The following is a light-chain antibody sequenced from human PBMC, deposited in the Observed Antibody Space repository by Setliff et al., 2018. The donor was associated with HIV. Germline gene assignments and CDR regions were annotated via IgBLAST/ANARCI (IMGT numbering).Light chain of an antibody. CDR1: SGDVGGYRY. CDR2: EVT. J-gene: IGLJ1*01. V-gene: IGLV2-8*01. CDR3: SSYTDNKVYV. Sequence: QSVLTQPPSASGSPGQSVTLSCTGTSGDVGGYRYVSWFQQHPGKAPKLIIYEVTKRPPGVPGRFSGSKSGNTASLTFSGLQAEDEADYYCSSYTDNKVYVFGTGTKATVL.